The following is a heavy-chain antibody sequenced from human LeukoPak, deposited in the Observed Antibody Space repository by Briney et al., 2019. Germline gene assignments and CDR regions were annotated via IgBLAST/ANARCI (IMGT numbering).Heavy chain of an antibody. D-gene: IGHD3-22*01. Sequence: GGSLRLSCAASRFTFSNHGMHWVRQAPGKGLEWVAVIWYDGSKEYYADSVKGRFIISRDNSKNTLHLQMNSRRAEDTAVYYCAKGGSGYWTFFDHWGQGTLVTVSS. CDR1: RFTFSNHG. V-gene: IGHV3-33*06. J-gene: IGHJ4*02. CDR2: IWYDGSKE. CDR3: AKGGSGYWTFFDH.